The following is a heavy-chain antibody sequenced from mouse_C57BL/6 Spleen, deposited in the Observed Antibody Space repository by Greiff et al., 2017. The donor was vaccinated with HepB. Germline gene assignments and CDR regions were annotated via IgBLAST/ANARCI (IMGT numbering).Heavy chain of an antibody. CDR2: IDPSDSYT. Sequence: QVQLQQPGAELVRPGTSVKLSCKASGYTFTSYWMHWVKQRPGQGLEWIGVIDPSDSYTNYNQKFKGKATLTVDTSSSTAYMQLSSLTSEDSAVYYCASPFYYGSSLYYAMDYWGQGTSVTVSS. CDR3: ASPFYYGSSLYYAMDY. CDR1: GYTFTSYW. V-gene: IGHV1-59*01. J-gene: IGHJ4*01. D-gene: IGHD1-1*01.